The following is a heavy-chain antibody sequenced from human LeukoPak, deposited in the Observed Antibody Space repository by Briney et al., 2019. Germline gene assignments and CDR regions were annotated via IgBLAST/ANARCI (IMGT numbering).Heavy chain of an antibody. V-gene: IGHV4-38-2*01. D-gene: IGHD3-10*01. CDR3: ARGIYYLIDY. CDR2: IFHSGST. CDR1: GYSISSGDY. Sequence: SETLSLTCAVSGYSISSGDYWGWIRQSPGKGLEWIGNIFHSGSTYHNPSLKSRVTISVDTSKNEFSLKLSSVTAADTAVYYCARGIYYLIDYWGQGTLVTVSS. J-gene: IGHJ4*02.